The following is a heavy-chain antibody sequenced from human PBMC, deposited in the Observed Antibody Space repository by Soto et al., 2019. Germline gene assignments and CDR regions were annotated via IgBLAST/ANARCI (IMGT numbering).Heavy chain of an antibody. J-gene: IGHJ6*02. Sequence: ASVKVSCKASGYTLTSYAMHWVRQAPGQRLEWMGWINAGNGNTKYSQKFQGRVTITRDTSASTAYMELSSLRSEDTAVYYCATESSSGWYYYGMDVWRQGTTVTVSS. D-gene: IGHD6-19*01. CDR1: GYTLTSYA. CDR2: INAGNGNT. CDR3: ATESSSGWYYYGMDV. V-gene: IGHV1-3*01.